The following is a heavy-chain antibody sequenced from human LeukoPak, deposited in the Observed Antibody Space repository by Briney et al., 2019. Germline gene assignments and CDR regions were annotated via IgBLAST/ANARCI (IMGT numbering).Heavy chain of an antibody. CDR3: ARQTSGGTYAFGI. CDR2: IYPGDSDI. Sequence: GESLKISCKDSGYNFISYWIGWVRQKPGKGLEWMGIIYPGDSDIRYSPSFQGLVTISADKSISTAYLQWSSLKASDTAMYYCARQTSGGTYAFGIWGQGTMVSVSS. D-gene: IGHD2-15*01. J-gene: IGHJ3*02. CDR1: GYNFISYW. V-gene: IGHV5-51*01.